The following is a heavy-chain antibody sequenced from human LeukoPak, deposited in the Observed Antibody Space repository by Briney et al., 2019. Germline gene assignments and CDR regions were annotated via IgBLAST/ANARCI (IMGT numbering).Heavy chain of an antibody. D-gene: IGHD1-26*01. CDR1: GFTFSNYA. CDR3: AQNQWEFPA. J-gene: IGHJ5*02. Sequence: PGGSLRLSCAASGFTFSNYAVSWVRQAPGKGLEWASGVSDSGRSTYYADSVQGRFIISRDNSKNTLYLQMNSLRVEDTAAYFCAQNQWEFPAWGQGTLVTVSS. V-gene: IGHV3-23*01. CDR2: VSDSGRST.